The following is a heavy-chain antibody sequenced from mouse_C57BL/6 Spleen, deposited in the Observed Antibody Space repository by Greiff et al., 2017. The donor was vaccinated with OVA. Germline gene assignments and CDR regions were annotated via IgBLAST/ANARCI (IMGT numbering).Heavy chain of an antibody. CDR3: ASHYDYEAWFAY. CDR1: GYSITSGYY. CDR2: ISYDGSN. D-gene: IGHD2-4*01. Sequence: VQLQQSGPGLVKPSQSLSLTCSVTGYSITSGYYWNWIRQFPGNKLEWMGYISYDGSNNYNPSLKNRISITRDTSKNQFFLKLNSVTTEDTATYYCASHYDYEAWFAYWGQGTLVTVSA. V-gene: IGHV3-6*01. J-gene: IGHJ3*01.